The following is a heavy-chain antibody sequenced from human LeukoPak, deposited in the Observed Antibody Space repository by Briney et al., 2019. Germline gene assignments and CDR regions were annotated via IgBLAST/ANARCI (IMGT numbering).Heavy chain of an antibody. J-gene: IGHJ4*02. CDR2: IYHSGST. Sequence: SETLSLTCTVSGGSISTYYWNWIRQPPGKGLEWIGHIYHSGSTNYNPSLKSRVTISVDTSKHEFSLKLSSVTAADTAVYFCARGSYCSGGTCMFDYWGQGTLVTVSS. CDR1: GGSISTYY. V-gene: IGHV4-59*01. CDR3: ARGSYCSGGTCMFDY. D-gene: IGHD2-15*01.